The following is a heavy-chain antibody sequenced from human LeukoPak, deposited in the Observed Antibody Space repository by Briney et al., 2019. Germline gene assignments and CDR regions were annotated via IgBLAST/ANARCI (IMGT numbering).Heavy chain of an antibody. D-gene: IGHD3-22*01. Sequence: PGGSLRLSCAASGFTVSSNYMSWVRQAPGKGLEWVSVIYSGGSTYYADSVKGRFTISRDNSKNTLYLQMNSLRAEDTAVYYCARDSYYDSRGFDYWGQGTLVTVSS. CDR2: IYSGGST. CDR1: GFTVSSNY. V-gene: IGHV3-53*01. CDR3: ARDSYYDSRGFDY. J-gene: IGHJ4*02.